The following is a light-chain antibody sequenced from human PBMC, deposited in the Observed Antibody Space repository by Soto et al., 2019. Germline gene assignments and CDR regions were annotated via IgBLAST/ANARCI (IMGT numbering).Light chain of an antibody. V-gene: IGKV3-20*01. CDR2: GAS. J-gene: IGKJ1*01. CDR3: QHYGVSPRT. CDR1: QSLVTNF. Sequence: EIVLTQSTGTLSLSPGESGTLSCRASQSLVTNFLAWFQQKPGQAPRLLIYGASTRATGIPDRFSGSGSGTDFTLTITRLEPEDSAVYYCQHYGVSPRTFGQGTKVQIK.